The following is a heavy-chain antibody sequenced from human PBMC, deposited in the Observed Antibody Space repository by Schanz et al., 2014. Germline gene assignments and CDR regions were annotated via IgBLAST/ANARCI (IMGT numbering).Heavy chain of an antibody. Sequence: QVQLVQSGAEVKKPGSPVKVSCKSSGGTFSSYAINWVRHAPGQGLEWMGRIIPITGITNYAQKFQGRVTFTADKSTSTAFLEVNSLRSEDTAVYYCARTGYDPSLTHWGQGTLVNDSS. V-gene: IGHV1-69*02. CDR1: GGTFSSYA. CDR2: IIPITGIT. CDR3: ARTGYDPSLTH. J-gene: IGHJ4*02. D-gene: IGHD5-12*01.